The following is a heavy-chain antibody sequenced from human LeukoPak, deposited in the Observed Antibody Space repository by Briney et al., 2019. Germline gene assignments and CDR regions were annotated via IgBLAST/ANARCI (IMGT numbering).Heavy chain of an antibody. V-gene: IGHV3-74*01. D-gene: IGHD2-2*02. CDR2: INSGGSST. Sequence: SGGSLRLSCAASGFTFSSYWMHWVRQAPGKGLVWVSRINSGGSSTSYADSVKGRFTISRDNAKHTLYLQMNSLRAEDTAVYYCASEYPFRFDPWGQGTLVTVSS. CDR3: ASEYPFRFDP. CDR1: GFTFSSYW. J-gene: IGHJ5*02.